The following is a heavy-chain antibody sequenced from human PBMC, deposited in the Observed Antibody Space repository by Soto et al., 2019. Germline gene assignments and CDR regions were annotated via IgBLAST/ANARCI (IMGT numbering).Heavy chain of an antibody. D-gene: IGHD2-2*01. J-gene: IGHJ6*02. Sequence: ASVKVSCKASGYTFTSYYMHWVRQAPGQGLEWMGIINPSGGSTSYAQKFQGGVTMTRDTSTSTVYMELSSLRSEDTAVYYCARGYCISTSCYGGDYYGMDVWGQGTTVTVSS. CDR2: INPSGGST. V-gene: IGHV1-46*01. CDR3: ARGYCISTSCYGGDYYGMDV. CDR1: GYTFTSYY.